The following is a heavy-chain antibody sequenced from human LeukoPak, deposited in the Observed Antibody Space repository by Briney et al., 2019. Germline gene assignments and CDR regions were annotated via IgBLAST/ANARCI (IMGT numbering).Heavy chain of an antibody. Sequence: PGGSLRLSCAASGFTFSSYAMSWVRQAPGKGLEWVSAISGSGGSTYYADSVKGRFTISRDNSKNTLYLQMNSLRAEDRAVYYCAKVSGDSSSWYHSGNRDDYWGQGTLVTVSS. CDR3: AKVSGDSSSWYHSGNRDDY. CDR2: ISGSGGST. V-gene: IGHV3-23*01. J-gene: IGHJ4*02. D-gene: IGHD6-13*01. CDR1: GFTFSSYA.